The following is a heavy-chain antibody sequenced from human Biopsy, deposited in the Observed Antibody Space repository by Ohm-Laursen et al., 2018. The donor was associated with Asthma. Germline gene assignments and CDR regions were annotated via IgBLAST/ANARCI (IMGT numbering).Heavy chain of an antibody. Sequence: SETLSLTCTVSGGSINNFYWSWIRLPPGKGLESIGHAYYSGSTNYNPSLNSRVTISIDASKNQFSLKLSSVTAADKAVYYCVRGVDRVTGLLDHFDSWGQGTLVTVSS. CDR3: VRGVDRVTGLLDHFDS. J-gene: IGHJ4*02. V-gene: IGHV4-59*08. D-gene: IGHD2-21*02. CDR1: GGSINNFY. CDR2: AYYSGST.